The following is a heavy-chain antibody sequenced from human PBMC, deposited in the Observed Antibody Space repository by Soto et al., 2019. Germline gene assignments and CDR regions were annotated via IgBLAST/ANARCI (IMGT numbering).Heavy chain of an antibody. J-gene: IGHJ4*02. V-gene: IGHV3-7*01. CDR1: GFTFSSYW. D-gene: IGHD3-10*01. CDR3: AKEWYGGSRDY. CDR2: LNQDGSDK. Sequence: EVQLVESGGGLVQPGGSLRLSCAASGFTFSSYWMSWVRQAPGKGLEWVANLNQDGSDKYYVDSVKGRFTISRDNAKNSLYLQMNSLRAEDTAVYYCAKEWYGGSRDYWGQGTLVTVSS.